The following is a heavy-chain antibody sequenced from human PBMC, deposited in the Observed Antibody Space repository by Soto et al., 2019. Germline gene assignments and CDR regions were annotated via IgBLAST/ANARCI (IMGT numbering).Heavy chain of an antibody. CDR3: ARRDQEPYASSGAVIHY. J-gene: IGHJ4*02. CDR2: ISYDGSNK. D-gene: IGHD3-22*01. Sequence: QVQLVESGGGVVQPGRSLRLSCAASGFTFSSYAMHWVRQAPGKGLEWVAVISYDGSNKYYADSVKGRFTISRDNSKNTLYLQMNSLGAEDTAVYYCARRDQEPYASSGAVIHYWGQGTLFTVSS. V-gene: IGHV3-30-3*01. CDR1: GFTFSSYA.